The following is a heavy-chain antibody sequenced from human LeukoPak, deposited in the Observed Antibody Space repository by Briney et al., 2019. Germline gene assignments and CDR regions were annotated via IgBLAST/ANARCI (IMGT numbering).Heavy chain of an antibody. J-gene: IGHJ4*02. CDR2: IYYSGST. CDR3: ARHVYGDVLFDY. Sequence: SETLSLTCTVSGGSISSSSYYWGWIRQPPGKGLEWIGSIYYSGSTYYNPSLKSRVTISVDTSKNQFSLKLSSVTAADTAVYYCARHVYGDVLFDYWGQGTLVTVSS. D-gene: IGHD4-17*01. CDR1: GGSISSSSYY. V-gene: IGHV4-39*01.